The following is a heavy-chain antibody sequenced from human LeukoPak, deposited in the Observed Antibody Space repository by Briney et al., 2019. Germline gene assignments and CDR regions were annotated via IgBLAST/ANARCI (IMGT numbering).Heavy chain of an antibody. CDR2: IYHSGST. Sequence: SETLSLTCTVSGGSISSGGYSWSWIRRPPGKGLEWIGYIYHSGSTYYNPSLKSRVTISVDRSKNQFSLKLSSVTAADTAVYYCARGDTIFGVVGAFDIWGQGTMVTVSS. D-gene: IGHD3-3*01. CDR1: GGSISSGGYS. J-gene: IGHJ3*02. V-gene: IGHV4-30-2*01. CDR3: ARGDTIFGVVGAFDI.